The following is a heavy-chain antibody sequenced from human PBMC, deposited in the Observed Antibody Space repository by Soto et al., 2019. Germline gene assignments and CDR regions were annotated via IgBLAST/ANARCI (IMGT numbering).Heavy chain of an antibody. CDR1: GFTFSSYS. CDR3: ARDPLYCTNGVCYDHWFDP. Sequence: GGSLRLSCAASGFTFSSYSMNWVRQAPGKGLEWVSSISSSSSYIYYADSVKGRFTISRDNAKNSLYLQMNSLRAEDTAVYYCARDPLYCTNGVCYDHWFDPWGQGTLVTVS. D-gene: IGHD2-8*01. J-gene: IGHJ5*02. CDR2: ISSSSSYI. V-gene: IGHV3-21*01.